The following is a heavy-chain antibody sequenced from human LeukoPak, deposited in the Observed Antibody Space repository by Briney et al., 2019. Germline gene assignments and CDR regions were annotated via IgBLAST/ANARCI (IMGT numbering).Heavy chain of an antibody. J-gene: IGHJ6*04. Sequence: ASVNVSCKASGYTFTSYAMHWVRQAPGQRLEWMGWINAGNGNTKYSQKFQGRVTITRDTSASTAYMELSSLRSEDTAVYYCARGGDYYGSGSYRPKYYYYGMDVWGKGTTVTVSS. D-gene: IGHD3-10*01. CDR3: ARGGDYYGSGSYRPKYYYYGMDV. CDR1: GYTFTSYA. V-gene: IGHV1-3*01. CDR2: INAGNGNT.